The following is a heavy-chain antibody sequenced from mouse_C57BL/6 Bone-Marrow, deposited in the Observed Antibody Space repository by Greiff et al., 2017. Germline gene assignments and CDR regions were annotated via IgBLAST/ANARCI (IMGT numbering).Heavy chain of an antibody. Sequence: EVQGVEPGGGLVKPGGSLKLSCAASGFTFSDYGMHWVRQAPEKGLEWVAYISIGSSTIYYADTVKGRFTISRDNAKNTLFLQMTSLRSEDTAMDYCARRGLLLGDFDVWGTGTTVTVSS. V-gene: IGHV5-17*01. D-gene: IGHD1-1*01. CDR1: GFTFSDYG. CDR3: ARRGLLLGDFDV. CDR2: ISIGSSTI. J-gene: IGHJ1*03.